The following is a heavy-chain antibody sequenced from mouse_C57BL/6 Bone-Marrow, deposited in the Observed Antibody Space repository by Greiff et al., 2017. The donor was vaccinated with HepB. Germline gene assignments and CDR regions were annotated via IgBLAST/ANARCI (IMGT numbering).Heavy chain of an antibody. J-gene: IGHJ2*01. V-gene: IGHV5-4*01. Sequence: EVHLVESGGGLVKPGGSLKLSCAASGFTFSSYAMSWVRQTPEKRLEWVATISDGGSYTYYPDNVKGRFTISRDNAKNNLYLQMSHLKSEDTAMYYCAREMGWDYFDYWGQGTTLTVSS. D-gene: IGHD3-3*01. CDR1: GFTFSSYA. CDR3: AREMGWDYFDY. CDR2: ISDGGSYT.